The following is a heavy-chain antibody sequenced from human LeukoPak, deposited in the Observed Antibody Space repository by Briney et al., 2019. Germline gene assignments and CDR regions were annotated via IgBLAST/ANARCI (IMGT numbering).Heavy chain of an antibody. CDR1: GGSISSSY. D-gene: IGHD6-13*01. J-gene: IGHJ4*02. V-gene: IGHV4-4*07. Sequence: SETLSLTCTVHGGSISSSYWSWIRQPDGNGLNSIGRIYSTESTNYNPSLKSRFTMSLGTSKNQFALRLRSVTAAETAVYYCARQIASAGTAGFDFWGQGALVTVSS. CDR3: ARQIASAGTAGFDF. CDR2: IYSTEST.